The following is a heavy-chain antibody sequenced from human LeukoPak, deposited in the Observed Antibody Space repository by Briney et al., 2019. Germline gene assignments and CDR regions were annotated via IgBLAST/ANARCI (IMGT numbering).Heavy chain of an antibody. J-gene: IGHJ4*02. CDR3: ARVCSGSFDY. Sequence: PETLSLTCTVSGGSISTYYWSWIRQPPGRGLEWIGYIYYSGNNNCNPSLKSRVTISIDTSKNQFSLKLSSVTAADTAVYYCARVCSGSFDYWPQGPLLTVSS. CDR2: IYYSGNN. V-gene: IGHV4-59*01. CDR1: GGSISTYY. D-gene: IGHD3-10*02.